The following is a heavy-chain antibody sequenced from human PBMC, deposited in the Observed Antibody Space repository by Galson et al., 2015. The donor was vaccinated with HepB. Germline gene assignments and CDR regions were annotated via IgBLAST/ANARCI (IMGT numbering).Heavy chain of an antibody. Sequence: SLRLSCAASGFTFSDYYMSWIRQAPGKGLEWVSYMSGTSSYTNYADSVKGRFTISRDNAKNSLYLQINSLRAEDTAGYYCAKSGGNSELNYWGQGTLVTVYS. V-gene: IGHV3-11*06. CDR1: GFTFSDYY. CDR3: AKSGGNSELNY. J-gene: IGHJ4*02. D-gene: IGHD4-23*01. CDR2: MSGTSSYT.